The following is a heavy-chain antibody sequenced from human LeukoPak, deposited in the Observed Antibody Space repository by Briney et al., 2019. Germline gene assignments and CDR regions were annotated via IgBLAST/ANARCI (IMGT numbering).Heavy chain of an antibody. CDR2: ISSSSSYI. CDR3: ARDPSRRGYYYYYYMDV. Sequence: PGGSLRLSCAASGFTFSSYSMNWVRQAPGKGLEWVSSISSSSSYIYYADSVKGRFTISRDNAKNSLYLQMNSLRAEDTAVYYCARDPSRRGYYYYYYMDVWGKGTTVTVSS. J-gene: IGHJ6*03. CDR1: GFTFSSYS. V-gene: IGHV3-21*01. D-gene: IGHD3-10*01.